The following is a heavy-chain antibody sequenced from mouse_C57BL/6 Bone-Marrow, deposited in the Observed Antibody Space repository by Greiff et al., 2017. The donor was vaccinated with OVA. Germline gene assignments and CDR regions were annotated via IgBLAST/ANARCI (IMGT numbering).Heavy chain of an antibody. D-gene: IGHD1-1*01. CDR1: GFSFNTYA. Sequence: EVKLVESGGGLVQPKGSLKLSCAASGFSFNTYAMNWVRQAPGKGLEWVARIRSKSNNYATYYADSVKDRFTISRDDSESMLYLQMNNLKTEDTAMYYCVRRRHYYGSSHWYFDVWGTGTTVTVSS. V-gene: IGHV10-1*01. CDR2: IRSKSNNYAT. CDR3: VRRRHYYGSSHWYFDV. J-gene: IGHJ1*03.